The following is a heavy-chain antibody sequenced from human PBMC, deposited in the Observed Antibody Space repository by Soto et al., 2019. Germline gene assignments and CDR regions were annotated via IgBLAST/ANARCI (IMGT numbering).Heavy chain of an antibody. CDR1: GGTFSSYA. V-gene: IGHV1-69*01. Sequence: QVQLVQSGAEVKKPGSSVKVSCKASGGTFSSYAISWVRQAPGQGLEWMGGIIPIFGTANYAQKFQGRVTITADETTSTAYMEMRSLRSEDTAVYYCLRDRGYGEQRSFGITNRFDPWGQGTLVTVSA. J-gene: IGHJ5*02. CDR3: LRDRGYGEQRSFGITNRFDP. CDR2: IIPIFGTA. D-gene: IGHD3-16*01.